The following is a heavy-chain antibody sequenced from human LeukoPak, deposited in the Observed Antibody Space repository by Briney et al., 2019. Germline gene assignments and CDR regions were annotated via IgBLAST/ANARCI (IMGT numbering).Heavy chain of an antibody. CDR2: IDSGDRN. Sequence: SGGSLRLSCAASGFTVSRNYMSWVRQAPGKGLEWVSGIDSGDRNYNADSVKGRFTISRDNSKNTLYLQMNSLTAEDTAVYYCAREDLSVGAFDYWGQGTLVTVS. V-gene: IGHV3-53*01. CDR1: GFTVSRNY. CDR3: AREDLSVGAFDY. D-gene: IGHD1-26*01. J-gene: IGHJ4*02.